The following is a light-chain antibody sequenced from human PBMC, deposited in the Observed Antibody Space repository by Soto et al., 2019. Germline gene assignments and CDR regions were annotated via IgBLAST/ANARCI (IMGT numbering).Light chain of an antibody. V-gene: IGKV3-15*01. Sequence: EIVMTQSPVTLSVSPGEGATLFCRASQSVRNNLAWYQQKPGLAPRLLIYAVSTRATGVPARFSGNGSETEFTLTISGLQSDDFALYYCQQYNKWPPWTFGQGTKV. CDR2: AVS. CDR3: QQYNKWPPWT. CDR1: QSVRNN. J-gene: IGKJ1*01.